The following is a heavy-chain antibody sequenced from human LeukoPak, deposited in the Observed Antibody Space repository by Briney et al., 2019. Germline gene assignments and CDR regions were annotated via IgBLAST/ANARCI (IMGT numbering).Heavy chain of an antibody. J-gene: IGHJ4*02. CDR3: ARTDYLSPLYY. D-gene: IGHD4/OR15-4a*01. Sequence: SETLSLTCTVSGGSITSSSYYWGWIRQPPGEGLEWIGNIYYSGNTYYNPSLKSRVTISVDTSKNQFSLKVSSVTAADTAVYYCARTDYLSPLYYWGQGTLVTVSS. CDR2: IYYSGNT. V-gene: IGHV4-39*01. CDR1: GGSITSSSYY.